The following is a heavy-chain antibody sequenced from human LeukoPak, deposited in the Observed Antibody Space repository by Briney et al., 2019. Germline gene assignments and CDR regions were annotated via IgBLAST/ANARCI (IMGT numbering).Heavy chain of an antibody. D-gene: IGHD3-22*01. Sequence: PGGSLRLSCAASGFTFTTYAISWVRQAPGKGLEWVSSISGSGANTYYADLVKGRFTISRDNSKNTLYLQMNSLRAEDTAVYYCATLRGSSANYPIDFWGQGTLVTVSS. CDR2: ISGSGANT. CDR3: ATLRGSSANYPIDF. V-gene: IGHV3-23*01. CDR1: GFTFTTYA. J-gene: IGHJ4*02.